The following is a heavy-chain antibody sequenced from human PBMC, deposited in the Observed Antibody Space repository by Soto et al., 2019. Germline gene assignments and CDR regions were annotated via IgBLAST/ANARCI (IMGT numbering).Heavy chain of an antibody. D-gene: IGHD3-16*01. Sequence: LRLSCAASDSTIRRYAMSWVRQAPGKGLEWVSGITGNSARIYYADSVKGRFSISRDNSKNTLYLQMDTLRAEDTAVYYCAKNGDFDYDAFDVWGQGTVVTVPS. CDR3: AKNGDFDYDAFDV. CDR2: ITGNSARI. J-gene: IGHJ3*01. V-gene: IGHV3-23*01. CDR1: DSTIRRYA.